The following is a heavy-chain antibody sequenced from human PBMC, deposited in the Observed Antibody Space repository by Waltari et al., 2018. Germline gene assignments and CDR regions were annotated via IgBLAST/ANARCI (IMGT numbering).Heavy chain of an antibody. J-gene: IGHJ4*02. CDR3: ARLPSSGYYRVFDY. CDR1: GGSISTSSYY. Sequence: QLQLQESGPGLVKPSETLSLTCTVSGGSISTSSYYWGWIRQPPGKGLEWIGSISHSGNTYNNPALKSRVVIAVDTSENQFSLKLSSVTAADTAVYYCARLPSSGYYRVFDYWGQGTLVTVSS. V-gene: IGHV4-39*01. D-gene: IGHD3-22*01. CDR2: ISHSGNT.